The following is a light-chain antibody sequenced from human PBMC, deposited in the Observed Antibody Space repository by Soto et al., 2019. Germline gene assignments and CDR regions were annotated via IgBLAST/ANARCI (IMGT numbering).Light chain of an antibody. CDR1: SSNIGAGYD. CDR2: GNS. V-gene: IGLV1-40*01. J-gene: IGLJ3*02. Sequence: HSVLTQPPSVSGAPGQRVTISCTGSSSNIGAGYDVHWYQQLPGTAPKLLIYGNSNRPSGVPDRFSGSKSDTSASLAITGLQAEDEADYYCQSYDSSLSRVFGGGTKVTVL. CDR3: QSYDSSLSRV.